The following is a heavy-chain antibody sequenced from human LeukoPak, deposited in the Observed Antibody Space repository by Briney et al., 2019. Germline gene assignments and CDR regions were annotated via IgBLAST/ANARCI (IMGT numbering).Heavy chain of an antibody. Sequence: GGSLRLSCAASGFTFSVYWMHWVRQAPGKGLEWVANMNHDGTKKFYAGSVKGRFTISRDNTKGLLYLQMNSLTAEDTAVYYCARGAPEYCRGDSCYDFDSWGQGTLVPVSP. D-gene: IGHD2-15*01. V-gene: IGHV3-7*01. CDR1: GFTFSVYW. CDR2: MNHDGTKK. CDR3: ARGAPEYCRGDSCYDFDS. J-gene: IGHJ4*02.